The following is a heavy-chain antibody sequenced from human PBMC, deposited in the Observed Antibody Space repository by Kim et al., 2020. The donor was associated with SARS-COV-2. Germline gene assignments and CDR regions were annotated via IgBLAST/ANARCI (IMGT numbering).Heavy chain of an antibody. J-gene: IGHJ4*02. CDR3: ARDQESDILTAYYNYFDY. Sequence: GGSLRLSCAASGFTFSSYAMHWVRQAPGKGLEWVAVISYDGSNKYYADSVKGRFTISRDNSKNTLYLQMNSLRAEDTAVYYCARDQESDILTAYYNYFDYWGQGTLVTVSS. V-gene: IGHV3-30*04. D-gene: IGHD3-9*01. CDR2: ISYDGSNK. CDR1: GFTFSSYA.